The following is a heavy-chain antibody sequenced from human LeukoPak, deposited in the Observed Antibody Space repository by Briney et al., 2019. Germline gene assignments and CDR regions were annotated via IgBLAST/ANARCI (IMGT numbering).Heavy chain of an antibody. CDR1: GFTFAHYG. Sequence: PGGSLRLSCAASGFTFAHYGVQWVRQAPGKGLEWVALISYDGSNKYYVDSVKGRLPISRDNSKNTLYLQMNSLRAEDTALYYCATHYYDSSGYHSPDYWGQGTLVTVSS. D-gene: IGHD3-22*01. J-gene: IGHJ4*02. V-gene: IGHV3-30*03. CDR2: ISYDGSNK. CDR3: ATHYYDSSGYHSPDY.